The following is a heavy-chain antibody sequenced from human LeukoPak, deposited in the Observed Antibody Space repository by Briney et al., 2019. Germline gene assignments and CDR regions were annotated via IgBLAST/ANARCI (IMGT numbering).Heavy chain of an antibody. CDR1: GFTVSSNY. V-gene: IGHV3-53*01. Sequence: GGSLRLSCAASGFTVSSNYMSWVRQAPGKGLDWVSVIYSSGDTYYAGSVKGRFTISRDNSKNTLYLQLNNLRAEDTAMYYCARIPIVTITSGGYWGQGTLVTVSS. CDR3: ARIPIVTITSGGY. J-gene: IGHJ1*01. D-gene: IGHD5-12*01. CDR2: IYSSGDT.